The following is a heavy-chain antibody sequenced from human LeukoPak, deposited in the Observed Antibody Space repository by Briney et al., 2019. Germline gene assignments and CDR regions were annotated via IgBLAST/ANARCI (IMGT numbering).Heavy chain of an antibody. D-gene: IGHD5-18*01. V-gene: IGHV3-9*01. CDR2: ISWNSGSI. CDR3: AKDIGYSYGPYGDYYYYHGMDV. CDR1: GFTFDDYA. Sequence: GRSLRLSCAASGFTFDDYAMHWVRQAPGKGLEWVSGISWNSGSIGYADSVKGRFTISRDNAKNSLYLQMNSLRAEDTALYYCAKDIGYSYGPYGDYYYYHGMDVWGQGTTVTVSS. J-gene: IGHJ6*02.